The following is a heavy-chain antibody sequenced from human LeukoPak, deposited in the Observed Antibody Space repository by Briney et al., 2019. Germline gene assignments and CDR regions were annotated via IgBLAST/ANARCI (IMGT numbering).Heavy chain of an antibody. Sequence: SETLSLTCTVSGGSISSGGYSWSWIRQPPGKGLEWIGYIYHSGSTYYNPSLKSRVTISVDRSKNQFSLKLSSVTAADTAVYYCARASSSWHDAFDIWGQGTMVTVSS. CDR2: IYHSGST. CDR1: GGSISSGGYS. V-gene: IGHV4-30-2*01. CDR3: ARASSSWHDAFDI. D-gene: IGHD6-13*01. J-gene: IGHJ3*02.